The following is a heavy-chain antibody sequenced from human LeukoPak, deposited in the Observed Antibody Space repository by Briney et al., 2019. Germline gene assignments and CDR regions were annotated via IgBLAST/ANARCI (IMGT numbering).Heavy chain of an antibody. CDR1: GFTFSNYA. CDR2: ISCDGSYK. V-gene: IGHV3-30-3*01. J-gene: IGHJ4*02. Sequence: GGSLRLSCAASGFTFSNYAIHWVRQAPGKGLEWVAVISCDGSYKYYAESVRGRFTISRDNSKNTLYLQMNSLRAEDTAVYYCARVDTAMGAFDYWGQGTLVTVSS. CDR3: ARVDTAMGAFDY. D-gene: IGHD5-18*01.